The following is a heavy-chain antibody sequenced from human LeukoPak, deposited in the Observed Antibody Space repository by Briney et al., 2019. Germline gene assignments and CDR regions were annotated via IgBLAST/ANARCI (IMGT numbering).Heavy chain of an antibody. D-gene: IGHD3-10*01. V-gene: IGHV4-4*07. Sequence: SETLSLTCTVSGGSISNYYWSWIRQPAGMGLEWIGRIYASGSTNYNPSLKSRVTMSVDTSNNQFSLNLSSVTAADTAVYYCARTSARGAQFDYWGQGTLVTVYS. CDR1: GGSISNYY. CDR3: ARTSARGAQFDY. J-gene: IGHJ4*02. CDR2: IYASGST.